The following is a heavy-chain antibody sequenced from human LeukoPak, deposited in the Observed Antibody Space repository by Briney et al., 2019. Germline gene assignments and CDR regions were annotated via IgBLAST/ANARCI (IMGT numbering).Heavy chain of an antibody. CDR2: IYHSGST. D-gene: IGHD2-2*02. J-gene: IGHJ5*02. CDR3: ARVDQYQLLYVPYNWFDP. V-gene: IGHV4-38-2*02. Sequence: PSETLSLTCTVPGYSISSGYYWGWIRRPPGKGLEWIGSIYHSGSTYYNPPLKSRVTISVDTSKNQFSLKLSSVTAADTAVYYCARVDQYQLLYVPYNWFDPWGQGTLVTVSS. CDR1: GYSISSGYY.